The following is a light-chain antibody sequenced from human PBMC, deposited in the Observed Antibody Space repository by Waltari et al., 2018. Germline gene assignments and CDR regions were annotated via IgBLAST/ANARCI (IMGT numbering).Light chain of an antibody. V-gene: IGLV1-44*01. CDR2: SNT. CDR3: AAWDDSLIGRV. Sequence: QSVLTQPPSASGTPGQRVTISCSGSSSNIGSYNVNRYQQLPGTAPKLLFYSNTQRPSGVPDRFSGSKSGTSASLVISGLQSEDEADYYCAAWDDSLIGRVFGGGTKLTVL. CDR1: SSNIGSYN. J-gene: IGLJ2*01.